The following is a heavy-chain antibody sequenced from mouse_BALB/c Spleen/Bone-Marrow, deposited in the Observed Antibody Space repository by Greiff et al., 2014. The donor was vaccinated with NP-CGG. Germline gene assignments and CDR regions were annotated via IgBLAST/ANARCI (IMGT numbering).Heavy chain of an antibody. V-gene: IGHV1S81*02. D-gene: IGHD2-2*01. CDR2: INPSNGRT. CDR3: ARSGYDGFAY. Sequence: QVQLQQSGAELVKPGASVKLSCKASGYTFTSYWMHWVKQRPGQGLEWIGEINPSNGRTNYNEKFKSKATLTVDKSSSTAYMQLSSLTSEDSAGYYCARSGYDGFAYWGQGTLVTVSA. J-gene: IGHJ3*01. CDR1: GYTFTSYW.